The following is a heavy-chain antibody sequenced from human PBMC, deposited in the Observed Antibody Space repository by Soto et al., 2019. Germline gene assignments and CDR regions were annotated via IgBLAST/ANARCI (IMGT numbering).Heavy chain of an antibody. Sequence: PSETLSLTCTVSGGSISSYYWSWIRQPPGKGLEWIGYIYYSGSTNYNPSLKSRVTISVDTSKNQFSLKLSSVTAADTAVYYCARQDPTYCSGGSCYAFDYWGQGTLVTVSS. V-gene: IGHV4-59*08. CDR3: ARQDPTYCSGGSCYAFDY. CDR2: IYYSGST. J-gene: IGHJ4*02. CDR1: GGSISSYY. D-gene: IGHD2-15*01.